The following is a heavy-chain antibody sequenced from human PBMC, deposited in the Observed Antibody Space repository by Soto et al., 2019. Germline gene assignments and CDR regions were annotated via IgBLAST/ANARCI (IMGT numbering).Heavy chain of an antibody. CDR1: GFTFSSYG. CDR3: AKGDSSSWYRIRYYYYYGMDV. Sequence: PGGSLRLSCAASGFTFSSYGMHWVRQAPGKGLEWVAVISYDGSNEYYADSVKGRFTISRGNSKNTLYLQMNSLRAEDTAVYYCAKGDSSSWYRIRYYYYYGMDVWGQGTTVTVSS. J-gene: IGHJ6*02. V-gene: IGHV3-30*18. CDR2: ISYDGSNE. D-gene: IGHD6-13*01.